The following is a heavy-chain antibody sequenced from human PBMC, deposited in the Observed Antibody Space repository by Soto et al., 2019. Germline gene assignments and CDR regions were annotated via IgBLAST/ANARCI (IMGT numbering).Heavy chain of an antibody. CDR3: ARDPRPGTTVRYFDY. Sequence: QVQLQESGPGLVKPSETLSLTCAVSGGSISSSNWWSWVRQPPEKGLEWIGDIYHSGSTNYNPSLKRQVTTXXDXSXSQFSLKLTSVTAADTAVYYCARDPRPGTTVRYFDYWGQGTLVIVSS. D-gene: IGHD4-17*01. CDR2: IYHSGST. V-gene: IGHV4-4*02. CDR1: GGSISSSNW. J-gene: IGHJ4*02.